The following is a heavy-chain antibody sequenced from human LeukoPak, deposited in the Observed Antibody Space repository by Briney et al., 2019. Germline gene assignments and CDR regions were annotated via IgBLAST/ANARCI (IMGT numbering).Heavy chain of an antibody. Sequence: TGESLQFSCKGSGYSFTSYWIGGVRQLPGKGLEGMGIIYPVDYDPRSSPPFQGEVTISDDKSISTPYLQWSSLKASDTAMYYCARVPYSSSWYGEFDYWGQGTLVTVSS. CDR2: IYPVDYDP. D-gene: IGHD6-13*01. CDR1: GYSFTSYW. J-gene: IGHJ4*02. V-gene: IGHV5-51*01. CDR3: ARVPYSSSWYGEFDY.